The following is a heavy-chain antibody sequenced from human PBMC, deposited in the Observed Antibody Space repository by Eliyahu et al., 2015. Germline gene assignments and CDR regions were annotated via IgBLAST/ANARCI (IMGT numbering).Heavy chain of an antibody. CDR3: ARVRDGYDIRQVIDY. CDR1: GGSTXXSSXQ. D-gene: IGHD5-24*01. CDR2: ISYNGRA. Sequence: QVQLQESGPGLVAPSETLXLTCTVSGGSTXXSSXQWAWIRQPPGKGLEWIGIISYNGRANYNPSLTSRVTISLDTSKNQFSLNLRSMTAADTALYYCARVRDGYDIRQVIDYWGQGTLVTVSS. J-gene: IGHJ4*02. V-gene: IGHV4-39*07.